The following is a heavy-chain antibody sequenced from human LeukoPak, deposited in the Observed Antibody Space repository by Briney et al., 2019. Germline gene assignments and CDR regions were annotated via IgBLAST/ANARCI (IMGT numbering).Heavy chain of an antibody. CDR1: GFTFSSYG. Sequence: GGSLRLSCAASGFTFSSYGMSWVRQAPGKGLEWVSAISGSGGSTYYAGSVKGRFTISRDNSKNTLYLQMNSLRAEDTAVYYCARDLEDILTGYYSRGAFDYWGQGTLVTVSS. CDR2: ISGSGGST. D-gene: IGHD3-9*01. CDR3: ARDLEDILTGYYSRGAFDY. V-gene: IGHV3-23*01. J-gene: IGHJ4*02.